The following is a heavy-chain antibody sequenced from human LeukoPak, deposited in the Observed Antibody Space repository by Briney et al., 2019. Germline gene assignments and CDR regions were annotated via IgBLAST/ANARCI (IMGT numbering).Heavy chain of an antibody. D-gene: IGHD2/OR15-2a*01. CDR2: INHSGNT. Sequence: SETLSLTCAVYGGSFSGYYWSWIRQPSGKGLEWIGEINHSGNTNSNPSLKSRVTMSVDTSKNQFSLKLSSVTAADTAVYYCARGRLLNDYWGQGTLVTVSS. J-gene: IGHJ4*02. CDR1: GGSFSGYY. CDR3: ARGRLLNDY. V-gene: IGHV4-34*01.